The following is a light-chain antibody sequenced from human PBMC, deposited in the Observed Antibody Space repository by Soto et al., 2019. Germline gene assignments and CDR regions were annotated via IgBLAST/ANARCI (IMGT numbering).Light chain of an antibody. J-gene: IGKJ3*01. CDR3: QQLNSYVFA. CDR2: AAS. CDR1: QDVSRH. Sequence: DIPLTQSPSFLSASVGDRVTITCRASQDVSRHLAWYQQKPGKAPNLLIYAASTLRSGVPSRFSGSGSETEFTLTISSLQPEDFATYYCQQLNSYVFAFGPGTKVDIK. V-gene: IGKV1-9*01.